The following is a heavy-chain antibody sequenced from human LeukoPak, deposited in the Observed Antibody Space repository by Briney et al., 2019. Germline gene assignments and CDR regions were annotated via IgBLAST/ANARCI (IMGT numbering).Heavy chain of an antibody. J-gene: IGHJ4*02. CDR3: AVAVSNFDY. D-gene: IGHD2-15*01. CDR2: VYPGDSET. V-gene: IGHV5-51*01. Sequence: GESLKISCKASGYKFTNYWIGWVRQMPGKGLEWMGIVYPGDSETRYSPSFQGQVTISADKSITTAYLQWSSLKASDTAMYYCAVAVSNFDYWGQGTLVTVSS. CDR1: GYKFTNYW.